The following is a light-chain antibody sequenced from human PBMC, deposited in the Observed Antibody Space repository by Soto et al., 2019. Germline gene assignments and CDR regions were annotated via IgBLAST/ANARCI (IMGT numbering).Light chain of an antibody. CDR3: QQYNNWPVT. V-gene: IGKV1-6*01. CDR2: AAS. Sequence: AIQMTQSPSSLTASVGYGVTFTCLASQGIRNDLAWYQQKPGEAPNLLIYAASTLQSGVPSRFSGSGSGTEFTLTISSLQSEDSAVYYCQQYNNWPVTFGGGTKVDI. J-gene: IGKJ4*01. CDR1: QGIRND.